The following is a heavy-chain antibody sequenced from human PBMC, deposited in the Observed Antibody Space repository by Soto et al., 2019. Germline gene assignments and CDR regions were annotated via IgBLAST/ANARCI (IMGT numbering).Heavy chain of an antibody. V-gene: IGHV3-48*03. CDR3: VPEPISSSSRNMFDP. CDR2: ITSRGDTM. D-gene: IGHD2-2*01. Sequence: EAQLVESGGGSVLPGGSLRLSCAVSGLPFSSYEMIWVRQAPGKGLDWVAYITSRGDTMFYSDPVRGRFSISRDNAKNSLHLDMKSLRVEDTGVYYCVPEPISSSSRNMFDPWGQGTLVTVSS. J-gene: IGHJ5*02. CDR1: GLPFSSYE.